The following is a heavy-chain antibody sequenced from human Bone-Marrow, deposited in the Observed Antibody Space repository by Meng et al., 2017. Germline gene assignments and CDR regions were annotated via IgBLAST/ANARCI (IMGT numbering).Heavy chain of an antibody. J-gene: IGHJ5*02. V-gene: IGHV4-39*07. CDR2: IYYSGST. CDR1: GGSISSSSYY. Sequence: QLQLQESGPGLVKPSGPLSLTCTVSGGSISSSSYYWGWIRQPPGKGLEWIGSIYYSGSTYYNPSLKSRVTISVDTSKNQFSLKLSSVTAADTAVYYCARAGSGIVVVLDPWGQGTLVTVSS. CDR3: ARAGSGIVVVLDP. D-gene: IGHD2-2*01.